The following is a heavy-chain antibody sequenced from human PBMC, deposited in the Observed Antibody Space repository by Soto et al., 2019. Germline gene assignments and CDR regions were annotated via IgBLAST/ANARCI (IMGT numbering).Heavy chain of an antibody. D-gene: IGHD2-21*01. V-gene: IGHV4-39*01. CDR2: IYYSGST. CDR3: AKHDEALGPIPGSYFAY. J-gene: IGHJ4*01. CDR1: GGSISSSSYY. Sequence: PSETLSLTCTVSGGSISSSSYYWGWIRQPPGKGLEWIGSIYYSGSTYHNPSLKSRVTISVDTSKNQFSLTLSSVPAADTALFYCAKHDEALGPIPGSYFAYWGHGTLVTVSS.